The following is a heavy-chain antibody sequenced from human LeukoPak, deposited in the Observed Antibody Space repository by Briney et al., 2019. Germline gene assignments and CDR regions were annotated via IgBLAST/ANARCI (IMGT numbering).Heavy chain of an antibody. D-gene: IGHD3-9*01. V-gene: IGHV3-74*01. CDR2: INSDGSST. Sequence: GGSLRLSCAASGFTFSFYWMYWVRQAPGKGLVWVSRINSDGSSTSYADSVKGRFTISRDNAKNTLYLQMNSLRAEDTAVYYCAGTYYDILTGYYYDYWGQGTLVTVSS. CDR3: AGTYYDILTGYYYDY. J-gene: IGHJ4*02. CDR1: GFTFSFYW.